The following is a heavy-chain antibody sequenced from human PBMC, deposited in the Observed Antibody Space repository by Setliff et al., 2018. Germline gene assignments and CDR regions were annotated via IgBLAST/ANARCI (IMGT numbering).Heavy chain of an antibody. V-gene: IGHV4-34*01. CDR3: ARGRNVAARLLDS. J-gene: IGHJ4*02. CDR1: GGTFSGYY. Sequence: PSETLSLTCAAYGGTFSGYYWTWIRQPPGKGLEWVGEINHRGSTNYNPSLKSRVTISVDTSKDQFSLKLISMTAADTAVYYCARGRNVAARLLDSWGQGTLVTVSS. D-gene: IGHD6-6*01. CDR2: INHRGST.